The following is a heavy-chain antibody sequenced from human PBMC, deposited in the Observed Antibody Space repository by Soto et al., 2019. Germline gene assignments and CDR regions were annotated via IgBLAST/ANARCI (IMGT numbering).Heavy chain of an antibody. CDR1: GGSFSGYY. CDR2: INHSGST. CDR3: ARVGLSVTRKAGMDV. D-gene: IGHD4-4*01. Sequence: PSETLSLTCAVYGGSFSGYYWSWIRQPPGKGLEWIGEINHSGSTNYNPSLKSRVTISVDTSKNQFSLKLSSVTAADTAVYYCARVGLSVTRKAGMDVWGQGTTVTVSS. V-gene: IGHV4-34*01. J-gene: IGHJ6*02.